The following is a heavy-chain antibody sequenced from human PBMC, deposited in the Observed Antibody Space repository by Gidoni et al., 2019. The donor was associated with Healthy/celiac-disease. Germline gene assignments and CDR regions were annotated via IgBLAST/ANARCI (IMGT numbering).Heavy chain of an antibody. CDR1: GGSISSYY. Sequence: QVQLQESGPGLVKPSETLSLTCTVSGGSISSYYWSWIRQPPGKGLEWIGYIYYSGSTNNNPSLKGGATKSVETSRTRSPRRLGLGTPENRAVYYGARHTPSALELANWAKGTLFTVPS. CDR3: ARHTPSALELAN. D-gene: IGHD1-7*01. J-gene: IGHJ4*02. V-gene: IGHV4-59*08. CDR2: IYYSGST.